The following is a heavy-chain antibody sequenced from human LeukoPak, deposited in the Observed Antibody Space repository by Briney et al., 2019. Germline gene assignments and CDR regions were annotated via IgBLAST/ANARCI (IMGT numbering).Heavy chain of an antibody. V-gene: IGHV4-30-4*01. CDR1: GGSISSGDYY. CDR3: ARSLLSAGSGSYGFDP. D-gene: IGHD3-10*01. Sequence: SETLTLTCSVSGGSISSGDYYWSWIRQPPGKGLEWIGHIYYSGSTHHNPSLKSRVTISVDTSKNQFSLKLSSVTATDTAVYYCARSLLSAGSGSYGFDPWGQGTLVTVSS. J-gene: IGHJ5*02. CDR2: IYYSGST.